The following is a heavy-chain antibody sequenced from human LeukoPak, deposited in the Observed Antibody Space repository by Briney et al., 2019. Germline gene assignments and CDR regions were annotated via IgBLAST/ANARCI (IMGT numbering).Heavy chain of an antibody. CDR1: GGSISSYY. J-gene: IGHJ4*02. Sequence: SETLSLTCTVSGGSISSYYWSWIRQPPGEGLEWIGYIYYSGTTKQNPSLKSRVTLSVDTSKNQLSLKLTSVTAADTAVYYCARDSRGYYDTSGYFDYWGQGTLVTVSS. D-gene: IGHD3-22*01. CDR2: IYYSGTT. V-gene: IGHV4-59*01. CDR3: ARDSRGYYDTSGYFDY.